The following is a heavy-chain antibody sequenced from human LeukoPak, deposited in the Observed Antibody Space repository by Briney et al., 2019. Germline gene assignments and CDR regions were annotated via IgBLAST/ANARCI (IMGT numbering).Heavy chain of an antibody. CDR2: ISAYNGNT. J-gene: IGHJ4*02. D-gene: IGHD3-22*01. CDR3: ARNDYDSSGPEYDY. CDR1: GYTFTSYG. Sequence: ASVKVSCKASGYTFTSYGISWVRQAPGHGLEWMGWISAYNGNTNYAQKLQGRVTMTTDTSTSTAYMELRSLRSDDTAVYYCARNDYDSSGPEYDYWGQGTLVTVSS. V-gene: IGHV1-18*01.